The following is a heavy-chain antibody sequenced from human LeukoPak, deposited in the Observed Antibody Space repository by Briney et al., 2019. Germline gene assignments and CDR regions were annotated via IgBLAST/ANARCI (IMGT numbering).Heavy chain of an antibody. V-gene: IGHV4-39*01. J-gene: IGHJ3*02. CDR1: GGSISSRSYY. Sequence: SETLSLTCTVSGGSISSRSYYWGWTRPPPGKGLEWIGEINHSGSTTYNPSLKSRVTFSVDTSKNQLSLKLNSLTAADTAVYFCARSLLWPTGTSDIWGQGTMVAVSS. CDR2: INHSGST. D-gene: IGHD2-8*02. CDR3: ARSLLWPTGTSDI.